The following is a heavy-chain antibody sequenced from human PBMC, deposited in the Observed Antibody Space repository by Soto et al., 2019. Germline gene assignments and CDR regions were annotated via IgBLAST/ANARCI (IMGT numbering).Heavy chain of an antibody. J-gene: IGHJ4*02. V-gene: IGHV3-30*18. CDR2: IAYDGSSK. CDR3: AKDRGAMGASTHFDY. D-gene: IGHD1-26*01. Sequence: GGSLRLSCEASRFIFNNYGMHWVRQAPGKGLEWVAVIAYDGSSKYYSDSVKGRFTISRDNSKNTLFLQMNSLRVEDTAVYYCAKDRGAMGASTHFDYWGQGALVTVSS. CDR1: RFIFNNYG.